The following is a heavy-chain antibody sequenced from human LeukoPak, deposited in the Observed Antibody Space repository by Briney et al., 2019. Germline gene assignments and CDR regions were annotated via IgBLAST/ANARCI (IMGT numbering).Heavy chain of an antibody. J-gene: IGHJ4*02. CDR1: GDSISSSTYY. CDR2: IFRSGST. CDR3: ARDWAV. V-gene: IGHV4-39*07. Sequence: SETLSLTCTVSGDSISSSTYYWGWIRQPPGKGLECIGSIFRSGSTYYNPSLKSRVTISVDRSKNQFSLELTSVTAADTAVYYCARDWAVWGQGALVTVSS. D-gene: IGHD6-19*01.